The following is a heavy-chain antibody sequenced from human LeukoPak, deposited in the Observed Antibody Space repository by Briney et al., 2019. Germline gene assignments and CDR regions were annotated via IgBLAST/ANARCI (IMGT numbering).Heavy chain of an antibody. V-gene: IGHV4-34*01. J-gene: IGHJ4*02. Sequence: SETLSLTCAVYGGSFSGYYWSWIRQPPGKGLEWIGEISHSGSTNYNPSLKSRVTISVDTSKNQFSLKLSSVTAADTAVYYCARARKWYYGSGSYYPYYFDYWGQGTLVTVSS. D-gene: IGHD3-10*01. CDR1: GGSFSGYY. CDR2: ISHSGST. CDR3: ARARKWYYGSGSYYPYYFDY.